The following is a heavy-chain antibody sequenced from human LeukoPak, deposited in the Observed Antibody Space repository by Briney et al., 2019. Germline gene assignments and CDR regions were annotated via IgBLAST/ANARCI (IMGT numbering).Heavy chain of an antibody. V-gene: IGHV1-69*13. J-gene: IGHJ4*02. D-gene: IGHD5-24*01. CDR3: ARLYDRRDGYHGYFDY. CDR2: IIPIFGTA. CDR1: GYTSISIYN. Sequence: GASVKVSCKASGYTSISIYNMHWVRQAPGQGLEWMGGIIPIFGTANYAQKFQGRVTITADESTSTAYMELSSLRSEDTAVYYCARLYDRRDGYHGYFDYWGQGTLVTVSS.